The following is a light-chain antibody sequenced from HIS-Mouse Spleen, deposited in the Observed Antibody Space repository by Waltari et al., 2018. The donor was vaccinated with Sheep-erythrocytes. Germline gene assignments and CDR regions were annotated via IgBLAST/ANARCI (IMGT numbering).Light chain of an antibody. CDR2: QDT. J-gene: IGLJ2*01. CDR3: QAWDSSIVV. V-gene: IGLV3-1*01. Sequence: SSELTQPPSVSVSPGQTASITCSGDKLGDKYACWYQQKPGHSPVLVIYQDTKRPSGSPWRFAGSNSGNTATLTISGTQGMDEADYYCQAWDSSIVVFGGGTKLTVL. CDR1: KLGDKY.